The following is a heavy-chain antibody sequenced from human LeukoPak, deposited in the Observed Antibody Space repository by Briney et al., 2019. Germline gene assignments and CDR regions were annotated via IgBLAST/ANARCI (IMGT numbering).Heavy chain of an antibody. J-gene: IGHJ2*01. CDR1: GGYISCYF. D-gene: IGHD3-3*01. V-gene: IGHV4-59*01. CDR3: ARHVLSGYLNYWYFDL. CDR2: IYYSGST. Sequence: PSETLSLTRTLCGGYISCYFWIWLRQPPPKGLEWIGYIYYSGSTNYNPSLKSRVTISVDTSKNQFSLKLSSVTAADTAVYYCARHVLSGYLNYWYFDLWGRGTLVTVSS.